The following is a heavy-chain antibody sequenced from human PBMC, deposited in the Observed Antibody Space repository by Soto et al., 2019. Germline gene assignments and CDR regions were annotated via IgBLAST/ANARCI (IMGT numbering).Heavy chain of an antibody. CDR2: INHSGST. CDR1: GGSFSGYY. J-gene: IGHJ5*02. CDR3: AREAWLSWFDP. D-gene: IGHD3-10*01. V-gene: IGHV4-34*01. Sequence: QVQLQQWGAGLLKPSETLSLTCAVYGGSFSGYYWSWIRQPPGKGLEWIGEINHSGSTNYNPSLKSRVTISVDTYKNQFSLKLSSVTAADTAVYYCAREAWLSWFDPWGQGTLVTVSS.